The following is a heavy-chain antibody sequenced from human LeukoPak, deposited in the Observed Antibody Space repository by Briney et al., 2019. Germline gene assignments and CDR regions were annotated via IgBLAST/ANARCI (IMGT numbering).Heavy chain of an antibody. J-gene: IGHJ4*02. CDR3: TIDLMTGFSSGWHFAY. V-gene: IGHV3-23*01. Sequence: GGSLRLSCAASGLTFKNFAMSWVRQAPGKGLEWLAVSSGDEDSIHYADSVRGHFVISTDNSEYTSYLHMNSLRAEDTAVYYCTIDLMTGFSSGWHFAYWGQGTLVTVSS. CDR2: SSGDEDSI. CDR1: GLTFKNFA. D-gene: IGHD6-19*01.